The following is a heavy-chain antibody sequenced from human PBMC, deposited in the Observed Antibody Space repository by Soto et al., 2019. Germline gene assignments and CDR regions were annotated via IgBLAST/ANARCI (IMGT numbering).Heavy chain of an antibody. CDR1: GYTFTSYY. Sequence: ASVKVSCKASGYTFTSYYMHWVRQAPGQGLEWMGIINPSGGSTSYAQKFQGRVTMTRDTSTSTVYMELSSLRSEDTAVYYCAIDLTDILTGYRYYFDYWGQGTLVTV. CDR2: INPSGGST. CDR3: AIDLTDILTGYRYYFDY. J-gene: IGHJ4*02. V-gene: IGHV1-46*01. D-gene: IGHD3-9*01.